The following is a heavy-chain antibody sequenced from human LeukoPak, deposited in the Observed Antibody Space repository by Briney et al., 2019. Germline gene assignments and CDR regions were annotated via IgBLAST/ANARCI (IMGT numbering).Heavy chain of an antibody. J-gene: IGHJ4*02. V-gene: IGHV4-34*01. Sequence: SATLSLTCTVSGGSISSYYWSWIRQPAGKGQEWIGEINHSGSTNYNPSLKSRVTISVDTSKNQFSLKLSSVTAADTAVYYCARRVGGYYYERLYYFDYWGQGTLVTVSS. CDR3: ARRVGGYYYERLYYFDY. CDR2: INHSGST. D-gene: IGHD3-22*01. CDR1: GGSISSYY.